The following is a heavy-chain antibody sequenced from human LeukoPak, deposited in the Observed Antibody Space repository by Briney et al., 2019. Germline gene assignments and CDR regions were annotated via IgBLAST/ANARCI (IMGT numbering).Heavy chain of an antibody. CDR1: GGSISSYY. V-gene: IGHV4-59*01. Sequence: SETLSLTCTVSGGSISSYYWSWIRQPPGKGLEWIGYIYYSGSTNYNPSLKSRVTISVDTSKNQFSLKPSSVTAADTAVYYCARSDGPYFFDYWGQGTLVTVSS. CDR3: ARSDGPYFFDY. J-gene: IGHJ4*02. CDR2: IYYSGST.